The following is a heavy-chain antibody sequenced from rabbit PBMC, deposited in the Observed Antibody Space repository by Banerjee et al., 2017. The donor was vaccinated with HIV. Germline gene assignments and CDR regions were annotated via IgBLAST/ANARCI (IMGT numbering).Heavy chain of an antibody. J-gene: IGHJ4*01. D-gene: IGHD6-1*01. Sequence: QQQLVESGGGLVKPGGTLSLTCKASGFVFSTYWYICWVRQAPGKVLDLIACIFTDSGSTWYVSSVNGRFTISRSTSLNTVDLKMPSLTAADTATYFCARSFAGYAGYGYATAFNLWGQGTLVTDS. CDR1: GFVFSTYWY. CDR2: IFTDSGST. CDR3: ARSFAGYAGYGYATAFNL. V-gene: IGHV1S43*01.